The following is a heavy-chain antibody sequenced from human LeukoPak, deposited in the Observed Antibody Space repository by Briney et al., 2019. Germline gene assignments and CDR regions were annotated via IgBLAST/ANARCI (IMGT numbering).Heavy chain of an antibody. Sequence: ASVKVSFKASGYTFTSYDINWVRQATGQGLEWMGWMNPNNGNTDYAQKFRGRVTMTRNTSISTAYMELSSLRSEDTAVYYCARDPYCSSTSCPTFDYWGQGALVTVSS. CDR3: ARDPYCSSTSCPTFDY. J-gene: IGHJ4*02. V-gene: IGHV1-8*01. CDR1: GYTFTSYD. D-gene: IGHD2-2*01. CDR2: MNPNNGNT.